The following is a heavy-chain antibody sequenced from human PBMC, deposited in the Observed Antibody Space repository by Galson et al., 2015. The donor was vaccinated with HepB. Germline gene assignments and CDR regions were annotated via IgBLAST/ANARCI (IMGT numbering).Heavy chain of an antibody. V-gene: IGHV1-24*01. J-gene: IGHJ6*03. CDR3: ATGVDTRYYYYMDV. CDR2: FDPEDGET. Sequence: SVKVSCKVSGYTLTELFMHWVRQAPGKGLEWMGGFDPEDGETIYAQKFQGRVTMTEDTSTDTAYMELSSLRSEDTAVYYCATGVDTRYYYYMDVWGKGTTVTVSS. D-gene: IGHD2-15*01. CDR1: GYTLTELF.